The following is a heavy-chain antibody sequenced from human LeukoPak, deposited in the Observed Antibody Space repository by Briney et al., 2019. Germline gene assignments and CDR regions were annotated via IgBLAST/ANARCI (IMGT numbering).Heavy chain of an antibody. D-gene: IGHD2-15*01. Sequence: ASVRVSCQASGYIFTTYYMNWVRQATGQGLEWMGIINPSSGSTSYAQKFQGRVTMTRDMSTSTVYMEMSSLRSEDTAVYYCARCDHFEVAAKRDWYFDLWGRGTLVTVSS. CDR2: INPSSGST. CDR3: ARCDHFEVAAKRDWYFDL. V-gene: IGHV1-46*01. J-gene: IGHJ2*01. CDR1: GYIFTTYY.